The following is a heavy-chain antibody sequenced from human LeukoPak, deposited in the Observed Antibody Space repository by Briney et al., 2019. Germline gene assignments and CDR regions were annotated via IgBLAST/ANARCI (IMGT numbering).Heavy chain of an antibody. D-gene: IGHD3-22*01. V-gene: IGHV3-30*02. CDR1: EFTFSSYG. CDR2: IRYDGSNK. Sequence: GGSLRLSCAASEFTFSSYGMHWVRQAPGKGLEWVAFIRYDGSNKYYADSVKGRFTISRDNSKNTLYLQMNSLRAEDTAVYYCAKDPASYYYDSSGYYYGGWGQGTLVTVSS. J-gene: IGHJ4*02. CDR3: AKDPASYYYDSSGYYYGG.